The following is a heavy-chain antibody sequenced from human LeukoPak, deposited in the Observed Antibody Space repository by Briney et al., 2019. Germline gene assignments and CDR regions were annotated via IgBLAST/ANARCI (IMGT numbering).Heavy chain of an antibody. Sequence: SETLSLTCAVSGGSISSSNWWSWVRQPPGKGLEWIGTIYYSGITYYNPSLKSRVTISVDTSKNQFSLKLSSVTAADTAVYYCARQPEGWYGSYYYYMDVWGKGTTVTISS. CDR1: GGSISSSNW. V-gene: IGHV4-39*01. J-gene: IGHJ6*03. D-gene: IGHD6-19*01. CDR3: ARQPEGWYGSYYYYMDV. CDR2: IYYSGIT.